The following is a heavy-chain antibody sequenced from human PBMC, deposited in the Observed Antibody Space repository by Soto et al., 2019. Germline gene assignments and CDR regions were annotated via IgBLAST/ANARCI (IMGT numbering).Heavy chain of an antibody. CDR2: IHNSGST. D-gene: IGHD3-3*01. J-gene: IGHJ4*02. Sequence: SATLSLTCTVSGGSISNYYWSWIRQPPGKGLEWIGQIHNSGSTNYNPSLKSRIIISVDTSKNQFSLKLSSVTAADTAVYHCARKVWSGFSYYFDYWGQGTLVTVSS. V-gene: IGHV4-4*09. CDR3: ARKVWSGFSYYFDY. CDR1: GGSISNYY.